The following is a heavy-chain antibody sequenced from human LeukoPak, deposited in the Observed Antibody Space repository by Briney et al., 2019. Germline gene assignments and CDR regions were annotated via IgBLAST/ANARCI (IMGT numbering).Heavy chain of an antibody. J-gene: IGHJ4*02. CDR3: ARGGIAVAGFDY. Sequence: SETLSLTCTVSGGSISSSGYYWGWIRQPPGKGLEWIGSIYYSGSTYYNPSLKSRVTISVDTSKKQFSLKLSSVTAADTAVYYCARGGIAVAGFDYWGQGTLVTVSS. V-gene: IGHV4-39*07. CDR1: GGSISSSGYY. D-gene: IGHD6-19*01. CDR2: IYYSGST.